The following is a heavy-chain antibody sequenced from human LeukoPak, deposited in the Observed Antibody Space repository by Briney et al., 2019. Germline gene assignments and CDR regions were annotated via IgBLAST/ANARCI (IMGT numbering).Heavy chain of an antibody. J-gene: IGHJ4*02. V-gene: IGHV3-43*02. CDR3: ASVDYSDSSGYYY. D-gene: IGHD3-22*01. Sequence: GGSLRLSCAASGFTFDDYAMHWVRQAPGKGLEWVSLISGDGGSTYYADSVKGRFTISRDNSKNSLYLQMNSLRTEDTALYYCASVDYSDSSGYYYWGQGTLVTVSS. CDR2: ISGDGGST. CDR1: GFTFDDYA.